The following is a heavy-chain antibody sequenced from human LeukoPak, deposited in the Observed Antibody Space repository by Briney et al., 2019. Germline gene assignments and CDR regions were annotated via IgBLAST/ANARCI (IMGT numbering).Heavy chain of an antibody. J-gene: IGHJ1*01. CDR1: GFTVSSNY. CDR3: ARDRSDSSSWYPEYFQH. Sequence: GGSLRLSCAASGFTVSSNYMSWARQAPGKGLEWVSVIYSGGSTYYADSVKGRFTISRDNSKNTLYLQMNSLRAEDTAVYYCARDRSDSSSWYPEYFQHWGQGTLVTVSS. V-gene: IGHV3-53*01. CDR2: IYSGGST. D-gene: IGHD6-13*01.